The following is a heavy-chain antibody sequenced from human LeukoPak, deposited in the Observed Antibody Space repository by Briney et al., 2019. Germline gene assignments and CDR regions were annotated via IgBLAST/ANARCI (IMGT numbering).Heavy chain of an antibody. V-gene: IGHV4-39*01. Sequence: PSETLSLTCTVSGGPMRSYYWAWIRQPPEKGLEWIGSIYYTGGTNYSPSLKSRVTISVDTSKNQFSLKLSSVTAADTAVYYCARHGGTRVTLVEVYYFDYWGQGTLATVSS. CDR2: IYYTGGT. D-gene: IGHD4-11*01. CDR1: GGPMRSYY. J-gene: IGHJ4*02. CDR3: ARHGGTRVTLVEVYYFDY.